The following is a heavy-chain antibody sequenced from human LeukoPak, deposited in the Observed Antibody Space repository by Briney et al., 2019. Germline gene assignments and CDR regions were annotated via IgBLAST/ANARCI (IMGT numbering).Heavy chain of an antibody. Sequence: ASVKVSCKASGYTFTSYDINWVRQATGQGLEWMGWMNPNSGNTGYAQKFQGRVTMTEDTSTDTAYMELSSLRSEDTAVYYCATARFIWNDAPFDYWGQGTLVTVSS. V-gene: IGHV1-8*01. CDR2: MNPNSGNT. CDR1: GYTFTSYD. J-gene: IGHJ4*02. CDR3: ATARFIWNDAPFDY. D-gene: IGHD1-1*01.